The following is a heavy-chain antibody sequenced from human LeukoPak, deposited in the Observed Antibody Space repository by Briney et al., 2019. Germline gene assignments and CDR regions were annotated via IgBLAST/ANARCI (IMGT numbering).Heavy chain of an antibody. J-gene: IGHJ4*02. V-gene: IGHV3-21*01. CDR1: GFTFNTYV. Sequence: GGSLRLSCAASGFTFNTYVMNWVRQAPGKGLEWVSSISSSSSYIYYADSVKGRFTISRDNAKNSLYLQMNSLRAEDTAVYYCAREVSGLFYDSSGSDYWGQGTLVTVSS. CDR3: AREVSGLFYDSSGSDY. D-gene: IGHD3-22*01. CDR2: ISSSSSYI.